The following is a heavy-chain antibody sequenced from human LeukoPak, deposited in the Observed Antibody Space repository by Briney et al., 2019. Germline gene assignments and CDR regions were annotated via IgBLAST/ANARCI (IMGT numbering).Heavy chain of an antibody. CDR3: GSAGDLWYFDL. CDR2: IYYSGST. Sequence: PSETLSLTCTVSGGSISSSSYYWGWIRQPPGKGLEWIGSIYYSGSTYYNPSLKSRVTISVDTSKNQFSLKLSSVTAADTAVYYCGSAGDLWYFDLWGRGTLVTVSS. J-gene: IGHJ2*01. V-gene: IGHV4-39*01. D-gene: IGHD7-27*01. CDR1: GGSISSSSYY.